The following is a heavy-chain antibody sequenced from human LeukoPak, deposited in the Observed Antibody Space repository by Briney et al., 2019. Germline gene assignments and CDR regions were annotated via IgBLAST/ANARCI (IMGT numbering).Heavy chain of an antibody. D-gene: IGHD1-26*01. J-gene: IGHJ4*02. Sequence: SQALSLTCTVSGGSISSGGYYWSWIRQPPGKGLEWIGYIYHSGNTYYNPSLKSRVTISVDRSKNQFSLKLSSVTAADTAVYYCARVEVGAKFDYWGQGTLVTVSS. CDR1: GGSISSGGYY. CDR2: IYHSGNT. V-gene: IGHV4-30-2*01. CDR3: ARVEVGAKFDY.